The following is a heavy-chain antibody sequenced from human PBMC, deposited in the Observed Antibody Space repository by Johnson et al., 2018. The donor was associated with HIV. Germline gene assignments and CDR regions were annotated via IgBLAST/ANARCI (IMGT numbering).Heavy chain of an antibody. CDR2: IRSKPYSSAT. D-gene: IGHD3-22*01. Sequence: VQLVESGGGLVQPRGSLKLSCAASGLTFSDSALHWVRQAPEKGLEWVGRIRSKPYSSATAYAASVTGRFTISRDDSKNMTYLQMNSLKTEDTAVYYCTRTDDAYHYDTFGYIDAFDIWGQGTMVTVSS. CDR3: TRTDDAYHYDTFGYIDAFDI. J-gene: IGHJ3*02. V-gene: IGHV3-73*02. CDR1: GLTFSDSA.